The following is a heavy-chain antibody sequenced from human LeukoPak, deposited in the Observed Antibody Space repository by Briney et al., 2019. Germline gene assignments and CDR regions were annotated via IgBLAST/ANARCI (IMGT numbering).Heavy chain of an antibody. CDR3: AKDLYGSGSAFDY. D-gene: IGHD3-10*01. CDR1: GFTFSSYG. J-gene: IGHJ4*02. CDR2: IRYDGSNK. Sequence: GGSLRLSCAASGFTFSSYGMRWVRQAPGKGLEWVAFIRYDGSNKYYADSVKGRFTISRDNSKNTLYLQMNSLRAEDTAVYYCAKDLYGSGSAFDYWGQGTLVTVSS. V-gene: IGHV3-30*02.